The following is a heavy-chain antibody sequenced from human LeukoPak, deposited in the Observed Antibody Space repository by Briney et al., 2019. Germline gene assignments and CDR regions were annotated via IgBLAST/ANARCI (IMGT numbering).Heavy chain of an antibody. CDR2: IYYSGST. CDR1: GGSISSYY. D-gene: IGHD1-26*01. V-gene: IGHV4-59*12. J-gene: IGHJ4*02. CDR3: ARGGSYYGDHQFDY. Sequence: SETLSLTCTVSGGSISSYYWSWIRQPPGKGLEWIGYIYYSGSTNYNPSLKSRVTISVDTPKNQFSLKLSFVTAADTAVYYCARGGSYYGDHQFDYWGQGTLVTVSS.